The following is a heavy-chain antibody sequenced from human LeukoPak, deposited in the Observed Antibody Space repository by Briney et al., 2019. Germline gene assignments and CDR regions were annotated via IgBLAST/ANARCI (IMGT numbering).Heavy chain of an antibody. CDR1: GCSICSGDDY. CDR2: IYYSGST. CDR3: ARTRDANAYYYYYGMDV. Sequence: SETLSLTCTVSGCSICSGDDYRSRIRQPPGKGLERLGYIYYSGSTYYNPSLKSRVTISVDTSKNQFSLKLSSVTAADTAVYYCARTRDANAYYYYYGMDVWGQGTTVTVSS. D-gene: IGHD2-2*01. V-gene: IGHV4-30-4*01. J-gene: IGHJ6*02.